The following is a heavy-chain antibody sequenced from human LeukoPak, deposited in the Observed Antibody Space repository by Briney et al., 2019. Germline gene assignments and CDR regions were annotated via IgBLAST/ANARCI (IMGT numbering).Heavy chain of an antibody. D-gene: IGHD3-10*01. CDR2: INPNSGGT. V-gene: IGHV1-2*02. CDR3: ARGGPMVRGVVLARKNFDY. J-gene: IGHJ4*02. Sequence: ASVKVSCKASGYTFTGYYMHWVRQAPGQGLEWMGWINPNSGGTNYAQKFQGRVTMTRDTSISTAYMELSRLRSDDTAVYYCARGGPMVRGVVLARKNFDYWGQGTLVTVSS. CDR1: GYTFTGYY.